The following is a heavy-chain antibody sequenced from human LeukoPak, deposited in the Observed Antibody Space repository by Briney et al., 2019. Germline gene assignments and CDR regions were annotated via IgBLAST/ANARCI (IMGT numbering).Heavy chain of an antibody. CDR2: IYYSGST. Sequence: PGGSLRLSCAASGFTFSSYAMSWVRQAPGKGLEWIGYIYYSGSTNYNPSLKSRVTISVDTSKNQFSLKLSSVTAADTAVYYCARHIAAAGTSDYYYGMDVWGKGTTVTVSS. CDR3: ARHIAAAGTSDYYYGMDV. CDR1: GFTFSSYA. J-gene: IGHJ6*04. D-gene: IGHD6-13*01. V-gene: IGHV4-59*01.